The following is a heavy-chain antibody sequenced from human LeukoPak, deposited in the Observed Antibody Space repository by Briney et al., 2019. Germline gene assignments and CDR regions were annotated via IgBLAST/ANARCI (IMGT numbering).Heavy chain of an antibody. CDR1: GGTFSSYA. J-gene: IGHJ6*03. CDR3: ARVVGLTGYSSSWYSGYYYYMDV. V-gene: IGHV1-69*06. Sequence: SVKVTCKASGGTFSSYAISWVRQAPGQGLEWMGGIIPIFGTTNYAQKFQDRVTITADKSTSTAYMELSSLRSEDTAVYYCARVVGLTGYSSSWYSGYYYYMDVWGKGTTVTVSS. D-gene: IGHD6-13*01. CDR2: IIPIFGTT.